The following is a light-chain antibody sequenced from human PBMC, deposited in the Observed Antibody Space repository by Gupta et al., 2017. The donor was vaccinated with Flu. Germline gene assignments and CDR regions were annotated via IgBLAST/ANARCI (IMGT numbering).Light chain of an antibody. V-gene: IGLV1-47*01. CDR2: MNN. J-gene: IGLJ3*02. CDR1: SSNIGSNC. Sequence: QSVVTQPPSASGPPGQRVTIFCSGSSSNIGSNCVYWYPQFPGTAPKLLISMNNQRPTAAPARVSGATSATSASVATSGLRAEDEADYYCAAGDASMSGPVFGGGTKLTVL. CDR3: AAGDASMSGPV.